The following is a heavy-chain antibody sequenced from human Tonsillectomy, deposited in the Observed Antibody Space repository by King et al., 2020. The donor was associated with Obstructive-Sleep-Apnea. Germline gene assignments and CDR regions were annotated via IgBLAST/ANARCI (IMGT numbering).Heavy chain of an antibody. V-gene: IGHV5-10-1*03. CDR2: IDPIDSYT. CDR1: GYSFTTYW. D-gene: IGHD4-17*01. CDR3: ARSPLNDFGDYGLLGGMDV. J-gene: IGHJ6*02. Sequence: QLVQSGSEVKKPGESLRISCKGSGYSFTTYWISWVRQMPGKGLEWMGKIDPIDSYTDYSPSFQGHVTISVDKSITTAYLQWSSLTASDTAMYYCARSPLNDFGDYGLLGGMDVWGQGTTVTVSS.